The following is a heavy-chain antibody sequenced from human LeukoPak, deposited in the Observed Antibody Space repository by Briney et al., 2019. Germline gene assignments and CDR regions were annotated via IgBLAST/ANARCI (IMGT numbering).Heavy chain of an antibody. CDR3: VRDRAVSPFPPDAFDM. J-gene: IGHJ3*02. D-gene: IGHD4-17*01. CDR2: INTDGSST. V-gene: IGHV3-74*01. Sequence: PGGSLRLSCAASGFTFSSYWMHWVRQAPAKGLVWVSGINTDGSSTTYADSVKGRFTISRDNAKNTLYLQMNSLRAEDTAVYYCVRDRAVSPFPPDAFDMWGQGTMVTVAS. CDR1: GFTFSSYW.